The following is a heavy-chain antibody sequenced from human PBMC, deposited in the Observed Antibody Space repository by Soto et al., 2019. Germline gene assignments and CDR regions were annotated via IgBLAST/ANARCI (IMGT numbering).Heavy chain of an antibody. Sequence: PSETLSLTCAVSGYSISSGYYWSWVRQPAGKGLEWIGRIFSSGSTSFNPSLESRVAMSVDTSKNHFSLNLSSVTAADMAVYYCAREGSXSAYNFAHGIQLWSFDFWGQGALVTVSS. D-gene: IGHD5-12*01. V-gene: IGHV4-4*07. CDR2: IFSSGST. J-gene: IGHJ4*02. CDR1: GYSISSGYY. CDR3: AREGSXSAYNFAHGIQLWSFDF.